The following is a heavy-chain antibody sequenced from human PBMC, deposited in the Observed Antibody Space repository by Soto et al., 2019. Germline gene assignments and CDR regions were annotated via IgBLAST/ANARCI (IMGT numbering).Heavy chain of an antibody. CDR2: ISGSGGST. CDR1: GFTFSTYA. V-gene: IGHV3-23*01. D-gene: IGHD6-13*01. CDR3: AKDIASAPHTYFDY. Sequence: GGSLRLSCAASGFTFSTYAVSWVRQAPGKGLEWVSAISGSGGSTYYADSVKGRFTISRDNSKNTLYLQMKSLRADDTAVYYCAKDIASAPHTYFDYWGQGTLVTVSS. J-gene: IGHJ4*02.